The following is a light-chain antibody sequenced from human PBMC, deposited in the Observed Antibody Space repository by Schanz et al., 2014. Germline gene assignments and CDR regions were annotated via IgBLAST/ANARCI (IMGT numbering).Light chain of an antibody. Sequence: EIVLTQSPATLSLSPGERATLSCRASESISNFLAWYQQKPGQAPRLLIYDASNRATGIPARFSGSGSGTDFTLTISSLEPEDFAVYYCQQRVHWPPLTFGGGTKLEIK. CDR1: ESISNF. CDR3: QQRVHWPPLT. V-gene: IGKV3-11*01. J-gene: IGKJ4*01. CDR2: DAS.